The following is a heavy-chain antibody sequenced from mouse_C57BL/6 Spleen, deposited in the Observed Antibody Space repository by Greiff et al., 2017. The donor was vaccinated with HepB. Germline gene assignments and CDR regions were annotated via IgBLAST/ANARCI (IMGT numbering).Heavy chain of an antibody. Sequence: QVQLQESGAELVRPGASVTLSCKASGYTFTDYEMHWVKQTPVHGLEWIGAIDPETGGTAYNQKFKGKAILTADKSSSTAYMELRSLTSEDSAVYYCTRIYYYGSSYIFAYWGQGTLVTVSA. D-gene: IGHD1-1*01. CDR3: TRIYYYGSSYIFAY. CDR1: GYTFTDYE. V-gene: IGHV1-15*01. J-gene: IGHJ3*01. CDR2: IDPETGGT.